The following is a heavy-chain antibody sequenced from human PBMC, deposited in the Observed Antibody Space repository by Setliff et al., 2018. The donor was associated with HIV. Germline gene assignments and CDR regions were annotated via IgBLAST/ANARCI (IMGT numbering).Heavy chain of an antibody. V-gene: IGHV4-4*07. D-gene: IGHD1-26*01. CDR2: FYTNGNT. J-gene: IGHJ4*01. Sequence: KTSETLSLTCSVSGGSISDSHWSWIRQPAGKGLEWLGRFYTNGNTYYNPSLRSRVTVSVDTSKNRFTLKMTYMTAADTAIYYCANDRYTGSYYPDFWGRGIPVTV. CDR1: GGSISDSH. CDR3: ANDRYTGSYYPDF.